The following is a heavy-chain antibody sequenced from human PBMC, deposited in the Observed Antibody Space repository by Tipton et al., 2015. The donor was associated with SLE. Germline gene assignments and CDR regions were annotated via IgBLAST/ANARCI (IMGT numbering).Heavy chain of an antibody. CDR3: AREGYSREVDY. Sequence: VQLVQSGAEVKKPGESLKVSCQGSGHSFSNYWIGWVRQMPGKGLEWMGIIYPGDSDTRYSPSFQGQVTISADKAISTAYLQWSSLKASDTAMYYCAREGYSREVDYWGQGTLVTVSS. D-gene: IGHD6-13*01. CDR1: GHSFSNYW. CDR2: IYPGDSDT. J-gene: IGHJ4*02. V-gene: IGHV5-51*03.